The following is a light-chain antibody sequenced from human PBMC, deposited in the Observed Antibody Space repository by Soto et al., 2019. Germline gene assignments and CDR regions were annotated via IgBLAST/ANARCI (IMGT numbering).Light chain of an antibody. CDR3: SSFAGSNNYV. V-gene: IGLV2-8*01. Sequence: QSALTQPPSASGSPGQSVTISCTGTSSDVGGYNYVSWYQQHPGKAPKLIIYEVSKRPSGVPDRFSGSKSGNTASLTVSGLQAEDEAGYYCSSFAGSNNYVFGTGTKV. CDR2: EVS. J-gene: IGLJ1*01. CDR1: SSDVGGYNY.